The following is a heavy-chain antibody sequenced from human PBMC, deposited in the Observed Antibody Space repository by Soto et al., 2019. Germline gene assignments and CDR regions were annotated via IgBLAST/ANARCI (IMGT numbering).Heavy chain of an antibody. V-gene: IGHV6-1*01. Sequence: PSHTLSLTCAISGYSVSSNSASWDWIRQSPSRGLEWLGRKYYRSKWYNDYAVAVKRRITINPDTSKDQFSLQLNSVPPEDTAVYYSARGYRRYFEDWGQGTMVAVSS. CDR3: ARGYRRYFED. CDR2: KYYRSKWYN. D-gene: IGHD1-26*01. CDR1: GYSVSSNSAS. J-gene: IGHJ4*02.